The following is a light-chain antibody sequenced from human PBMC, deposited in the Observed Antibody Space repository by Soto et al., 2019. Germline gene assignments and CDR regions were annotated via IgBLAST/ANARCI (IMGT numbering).Light chain of an antibody. CDR2: GAF. CDR1: QSVNNNY. Sequence: EIVLTQSPGTVSLSPGERATLCCRTSQSVNNNYLAWYQQKPGQAPRLLIYGAFNRATGISDRFSGSGSGTDFTLSISKLEPGDFGVYFCHQYGKSPRTFGQGTKV. V-gene: IGKV3-20*01. J-gene: IGKJ1*01. CDR3: HQYGKSPRT.